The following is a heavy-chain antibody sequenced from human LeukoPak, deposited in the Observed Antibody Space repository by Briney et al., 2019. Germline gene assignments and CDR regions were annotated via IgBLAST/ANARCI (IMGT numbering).Heavy chain of an antibody. V-gene: IGHV4-39*01. CDR2: VYYSGSP. CDR3: ARQHEVLTGNAFDI. Sequence: PSETLSLTCTVSGGSISSSSYYWGWIRQPPGKGLEWIVSVYYSGSPYYNPSLESRVAISVDTSKNQFSLKLTSVTAADTAVYYCARQHEVLTGNAFDIWGQGTMVTVSS. CDR1: GGSISSSSYY. D-gene: IGHD3-9*01. J-gene: IGHJ3*02.